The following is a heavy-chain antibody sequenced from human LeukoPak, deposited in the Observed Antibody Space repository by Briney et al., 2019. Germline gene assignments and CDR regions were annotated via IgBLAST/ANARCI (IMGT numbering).Heavy chain of an antibody. D-gene: IGHD2-15*01. CDR3: AKGVGYCSGGSCQQFDY. CDR1: GFTISSNY. CDR2: ISGSGVGT. J-gene: IGHJ4*02. Sequence: GGSLRLSCAASGFTISSNYMSWVRQAPGKGLEWVSAISGSGVGTYYADSVKGRFTISRDNSKNTLYLQMNTLRAEDTAVYYCAKGVGYCSGGSCQQFDYWGQGTLVTVSS. V-gene: IGHV3-23*01.